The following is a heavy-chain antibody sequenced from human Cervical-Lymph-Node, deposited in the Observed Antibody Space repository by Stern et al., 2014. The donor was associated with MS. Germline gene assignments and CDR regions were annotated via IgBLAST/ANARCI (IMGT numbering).Heavy chain of an antibody. D-gene: IGHD5-18*01. CDR3: AREATGYSYGPSFDY. CDR2: IIPILGIA. J-gene: IGHJ4*02. V-gene: IGHV1-69*04. Sequence: QVQLVQSGAEVKKPGSSVKVSCKASGGTFSSYTISWVRQAPGQGLEWMGRIIPILGIANYAQKFQGRVTITADKSTSTAYMELSSLRSEDTAVYYCAREATGYSYGPSFDYWGQGTLVTVSS. CDR1: GGTFSSYT.